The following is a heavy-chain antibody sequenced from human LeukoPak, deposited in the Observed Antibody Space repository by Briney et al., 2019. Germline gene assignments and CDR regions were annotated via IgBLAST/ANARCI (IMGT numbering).Heavy chain of an antibody. CDR3: ARADGDYRRRRYYFDY. V-gene: IGHV4-30-2*01. CDR1: GGSISSGGYS. J-gene: IGHJ4*02. Sequence: SETLSLTCAVSGGSISSGGYSWSWIRQPPGKGLEWIGYIYHSGSTYYNPSLKSRVTISVDRSKDQFSLKLSSVTAADTAVYYCARADGDYRRRRYYFDYWGQGTLVTVSS. D-gene: IGHD4-17*01. CDR2: IYHSGST.